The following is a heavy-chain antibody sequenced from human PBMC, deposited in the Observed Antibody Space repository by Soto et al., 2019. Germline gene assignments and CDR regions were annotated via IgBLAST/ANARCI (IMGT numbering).Heavy chain of an antibody. D-gene: IGHD6-13*01. Sequence: ASVKVSCKASGYTFTSSDINWVRQATGQGLEWMGWINPNSGGTNYAQKFQGWVTMTRDTSISTAYMELSRLRSDDTAVYYCARGETAAAGKDDAFDIWGQGTMVTVSS. CDR1: GYTFTSSD. CDR3: ARGETAAAGKDDAFDI. V-gene: IGHV1-2*04. CDR2: INPNSGGT. J-gene: IGHJ3*02.